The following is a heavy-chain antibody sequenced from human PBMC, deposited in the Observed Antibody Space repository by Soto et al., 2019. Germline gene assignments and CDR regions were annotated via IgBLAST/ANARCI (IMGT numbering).Heavy chain of an antibody. CDR2: IIPVTGTP. CDR3: TRGTKGPGHYGPGSQGWFDP. V-gene: IGHV1-69*06. D-gene: IGHD3-10*01. CDR1: GGTFISHA. J-gene: IGHJ5*02. Sequence: QVQLVQSGAEVKKSGSSVKVSCRASGGTFISHAINWVRQAPGQGLEWMGVIIPVTGTPNYAQQSQGRVTIPADRTTTTVYMELISLRSEDTAVYSCTRGTKGPGHYGPGSQGWFDPWGQGTLVTVSS.